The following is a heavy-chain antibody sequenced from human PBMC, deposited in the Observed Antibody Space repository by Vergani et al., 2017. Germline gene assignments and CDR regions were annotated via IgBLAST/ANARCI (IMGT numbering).Heavy chain of an antibody. Sequence: QVQLVQSGAEVKKPGSSVKVSCKASGGTFSSYTISWVRQAPGQGLEWMGRIIPILGIANYAQKFQDRVTITADKSTSTAYMELSSLRSEDTAVYYCASFCSSTSCFYFDYWGQGTLVTVSS. D-gene: IGHD2-2*01. V-gene: IGHV1-69*02. J-gene: IGHJ4*02. CDR1: GGTFSSYT. CDR2: IIPILGIA. CDR3: ASFCSSTSCFYFDY.